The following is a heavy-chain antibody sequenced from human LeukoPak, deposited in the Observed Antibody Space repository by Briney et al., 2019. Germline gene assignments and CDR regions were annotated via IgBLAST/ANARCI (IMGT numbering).Heavy chain of an antibody. CDR2: ITATTRST. CDR1: GFNFNIYA. D-gene: IGHD4-23*01. CDR3: AKDPNGDYVGAFDF. Sequence: GGSLRLSCAGSGFNFNIYAMHWVRRAPGKGLEWVSTITATTRSTSYADSVKGRFTISRDNSKRTLYLQMNSLRVEDTAMYYCAKDPNGDYVGAFDFWGQGTLVSVSS. V-gene: IGHV3-23*01. J-gene: IGHJ3*01.